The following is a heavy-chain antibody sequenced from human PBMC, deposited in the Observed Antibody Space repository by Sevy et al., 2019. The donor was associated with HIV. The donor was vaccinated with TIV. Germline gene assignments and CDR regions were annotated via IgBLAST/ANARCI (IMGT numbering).Heavy chain of an antibody. Sequence: GGSLRLSCAASGFTFSSYWMSWVRQAPGKGLEWVANIKQDGSEKYYVDSVKGRFTICRDNAKNSLYMQMNSLRAEDTAGYYCARDLRGYSNYLDYWGQRTLVTVSS. V-gene: IGHV3-7*01. J-gene: IGHJ4*02. CDR3: ARDLRGYSNYLDY. D-gene: IGHD4-4*01. CDR1: GFTFSSYW. CDR2: IKQDGSEK.